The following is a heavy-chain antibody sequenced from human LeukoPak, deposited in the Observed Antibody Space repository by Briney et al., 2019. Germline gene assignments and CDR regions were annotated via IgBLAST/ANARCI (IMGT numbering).Heavy chain of an antibody. D-gene: IGHD7-27*01. V-gene: IGHV1-2*02. CDR2: INTTSGGT. CDR1: GYTFTRYY. CDR3: ARVSGIGGEH. Sequence: GASVKVSCKASGYTFTRYYMHGVPQAPGQGLEWMGRINTTSGGTNYAKKFHGRVTMTRDTSIGTAYMELSRLRADYTTVYYCARVSGIGGEHWGQGTLVTVSS. J-gene: IGHJ4*02.